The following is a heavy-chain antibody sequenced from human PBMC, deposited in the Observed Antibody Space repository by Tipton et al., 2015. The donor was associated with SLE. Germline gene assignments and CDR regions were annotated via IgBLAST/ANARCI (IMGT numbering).Heavy chain of an antibody. V-gene: IGHV3-33*06. CDR3: AKDLAIAGFGMDV. CDR2: IWYDGSNK. CDR1: GFTFSSYG. Sequence: RSLRLSCAASGFTFSSYGMHWVRQAPGKGLEWVAVIWYDGSNKYYADSVKGRFTVSRDNSKNTLYLQMNSLRVEDTAVYYCAKDLAIAGFGMDVWGQGTTVTVSS. D-gene: IGHD2-2*03. J-gene: IGHJ6*02.